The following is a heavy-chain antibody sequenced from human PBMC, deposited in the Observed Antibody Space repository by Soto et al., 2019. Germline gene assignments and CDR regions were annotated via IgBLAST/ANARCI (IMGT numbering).Heavy chain of an antibody. CDR1: GFRFSDYS. Sequence: GGSLRLSCAASGFRFSDYSMNWVRQAPGRGLERVSYISSNSCTIHYADSVKGRFTISRDNAKNSLYLQMNSLRAEDTALYYCAKEGVFAAGSGAEYFQHWGQGTLVTVSS. CDR3: AKEGVFAAGSGAEYFQH. J-gene: IGHJ1*01. CDR2: ISSNSCTI. D-gene: IGHD6-13*01. V-gene: IGHV3-48*04.